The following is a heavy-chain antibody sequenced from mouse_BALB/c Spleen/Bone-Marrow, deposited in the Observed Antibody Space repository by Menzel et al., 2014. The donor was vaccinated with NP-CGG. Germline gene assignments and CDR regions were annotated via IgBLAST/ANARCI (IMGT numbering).Heavy chain of an antibody. V-gene: IGHV2-6-5*01. Sequence: VKVEESGPGLVAPSQRLSITCTVSGFSLTDCGVSWIRQPPGKGLEWLGVIWGGGSTYYNSALKSRLSISKDNSKSQVFLKMNSLQTDDTAMYYCARIYFDFDGFAYWGQGTLVTVSA. D-gene: IGHD2-4*01. CDR3: ARIYFDFDGFAY. CDR1: GFSLTDCG. J-gene: IGHJ3*01. CDR2: IWGGGST.